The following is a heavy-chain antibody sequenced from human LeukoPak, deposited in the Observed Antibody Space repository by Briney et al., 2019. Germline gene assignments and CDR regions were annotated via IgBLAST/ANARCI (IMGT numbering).Heavy chain of an antibody. V-gene: IGHV4-39*01. CDR3: ARGVWELFPGAWFDP. CDR2: IYYSGST. D-gene: IGHD1-26*01. J-gene: IGHJ5*02. Sequence: SETLSLTCTVSGGSISSYYWGWIRQPPGKGLGWIGSIYYSGSTYYNPSLKSRVTISVDTSKNQFSLKLSSVTAADTAVYYCARGVWELFPGAWFDPWGQGTLVTVSS. CDR1: GGSISSYY.